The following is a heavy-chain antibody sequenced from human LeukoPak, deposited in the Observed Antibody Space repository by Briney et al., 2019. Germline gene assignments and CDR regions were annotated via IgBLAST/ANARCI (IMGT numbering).Heavy chain of an antibody. D-gene: IGHD3-22*01. CDR1: GFTFSSYS. V-gene: IGHV3-21*01. CDR3: ARPGVYYDSSGYGY. CDR2: ISSSSSSI. Sequence: AGGSLRLSCGASGFTFSSYSMNWVRQAPGEGLGWVSSISSSSSSIYYAGSVEGRFPVSRDNAKNSLYLQMNSLRAEDTAAYYCARPGVYYDSSGYGYWGPGNLVTVSS. J-gene: IGHJ4*02.